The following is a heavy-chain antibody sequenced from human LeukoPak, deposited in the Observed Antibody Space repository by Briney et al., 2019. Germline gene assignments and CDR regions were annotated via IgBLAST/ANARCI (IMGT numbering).Heavy chain of an antibody. Sequence: PGGSLSLSCAASGFTFSDYYMSWIRQAPGKGLEWVSYISSSGSTKYYADSVKGRFTVSRDNAKNSLDLQMNSLRADDTAVYYCARDSTSVGAFDPWGQGALVTVSS. J-gene: IGHJ5*02. CDR3: ARDSTSVGAFDP. V-gene: IGHV3-11*01. CDR1: GFTFSDYY. CDR2: ISSSGSTK.